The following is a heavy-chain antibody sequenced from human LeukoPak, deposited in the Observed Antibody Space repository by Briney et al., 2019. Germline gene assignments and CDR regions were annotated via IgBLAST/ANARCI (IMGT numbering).Heavy chain of an antibody. J-gene: IGHJ3*02. D-gene: IGHD3-22*01. CDR1: GYTFTGYY. CDR2: INPNSGGT. V-gene: IGHV1-2*02. Sequence: GASVKVSCKASGYTFTGYYMHWVRQAPGQGLEWMGWINPNSGGTNYAQKFQGRVTMTRDTSISTAYMELSRLRSDDTAVYYCARDRGYYDSSGNYAFDIWGQGTMVTVSS. CDR3: ARDRGYYDSSGNYAFDI.